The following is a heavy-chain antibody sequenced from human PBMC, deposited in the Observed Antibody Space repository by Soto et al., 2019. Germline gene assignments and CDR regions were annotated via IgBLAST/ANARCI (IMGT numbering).Heavy chain of an antibody. J-gene: IGHJ4*02. CDR2: IIPIFGTP. V-gene: IGHV1-69*13. CDR3: ATNEGRDGYSFVY. CDR1: GVTFTRQD. Sequence: SVKVSCKASGVTFTRQDMRWVRQAPGQGLEWMGGIIPIFGTPQYAEKFQDRVTITADESTSTAYMELSSLTSEDTAVYYCATNEGRDGYSFVYWGQGTLVTVSS. D-gene: IGHD5-12*01.